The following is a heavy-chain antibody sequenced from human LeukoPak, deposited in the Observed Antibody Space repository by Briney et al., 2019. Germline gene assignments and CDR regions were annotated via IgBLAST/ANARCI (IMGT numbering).Heavy chain of an antibody. V-gene: IGHV4-34*01. D-gene: IGHD5-12*01. CDR3: ARAATFWFDP. CDR1: GGSFSGYY. J-gene: IGHJ5*02. CDR2: INHSGST. Sequence: PSETLSLTCAVYGGSFSGYYWSWIRQPPGKGLEWIGEINHSGSTNYNPSLKSRVTISVDMSKNQFSLKLSSVTAADTAVYYCARAATFWFDPWGQGTLVTVSS.